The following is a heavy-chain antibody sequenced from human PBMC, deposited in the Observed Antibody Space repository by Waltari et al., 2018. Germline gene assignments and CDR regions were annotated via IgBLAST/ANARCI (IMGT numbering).Heavy chain of an antibody. CDR2: VDPEDGET. CDR1: GYTFTDYY. D-gene: IGHD3-22*01. Sequence: EVQLVQSGAEVKKPGATVKISCTASGYTFTDYYMHWVQQAPGKGLEWMGRVDPEDGETIYAEKFQGRVTITADTSTDTAYMELSSLRSEDTAVYYCATESTYYYDSSGYSIAFDIWGQGTMVTVSS. V-gene: IGHV1-69-2*01. CDR3: ATESTYYYDSSGYSIAFDI. J-gene: IGHJ3*02.